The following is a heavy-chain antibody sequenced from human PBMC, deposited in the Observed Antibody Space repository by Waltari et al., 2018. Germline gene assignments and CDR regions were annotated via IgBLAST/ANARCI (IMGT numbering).Heavy chain of an antibody. CDR3: ARRVGAIDY. D-gene: IGHD1-26*01. CDR2: INSGGTTI. J-gene: IGHJ4*02. CDR1: GFPFSRSE. V-gene: IGHV3-48*03. Sequence: EVQLVASGGGLVPPGGSLRLFCATSGFPFSRSELNWVRQAPGKGLEWVSYINSGGTTIYYADSVKGRFTISRDNAKNSLHLQMNSLRAEDTAVYYCARRVGAIDYWGQGTLVTVSS.